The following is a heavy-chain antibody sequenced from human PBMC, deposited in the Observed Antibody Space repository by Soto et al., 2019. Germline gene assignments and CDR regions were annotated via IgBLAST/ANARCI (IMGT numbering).Heavy chain of an antibody. J-gene: IGHJ6*02. CDR1: GGSISSYY. CDR3: ARDPYSYGYRPYYYGMDV. D-gene: IGHD5-18*01. V-gene: IGHV4-4*07. Sequence: SETLSLTCTVSGGSISSYYWSWIRQPAGKGLEWIGRIYTSGSTNYNPSLKSRVTMSVDTSKNQFSLKLSSVTAADTAVYYCARDPYSYGYRPYYYGMDVWGQGTTVTV. CDR2: IYTSGST.